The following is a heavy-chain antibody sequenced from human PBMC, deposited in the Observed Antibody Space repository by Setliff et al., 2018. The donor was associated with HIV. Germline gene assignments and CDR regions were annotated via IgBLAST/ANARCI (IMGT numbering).Heavy chain of an antibody. CDR2: ISAYNGKT. J-gene: IGHJ6*03. CDR1: GYSFTTYA. D-gene: IGHD3-3*01. V-gene: IGHV1-18*01. Sequence: ASVKVSCKASGYSFTTYAISWVRQAPGQGLEWMGWISAYNGKTLYAQKFQGRVTMTTDTSTRTAYMELRSLRSDDTAVYYCARQFLDWSNDYYSRYYMDVWGKGTTVTVSS. CDR3: ARQFLDWSNDYYSRYYMDV.